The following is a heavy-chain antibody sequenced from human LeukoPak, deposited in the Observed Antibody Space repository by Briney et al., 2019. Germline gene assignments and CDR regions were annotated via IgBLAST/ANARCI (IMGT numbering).Heavy chain of an antibody. J-gene: IGHJ4*02. CDR3: ARGWASGSYRKSGFDY. CDR1: GYTFTSYD. Sequence: ASVKVSCKASGYTFTSYDINWVRQATGQGLEWMGWMNPHSGNTGYAQKFQGRVTMTRNTSISTDYMERSSLRSEDTAVYYCARGWASGSYRKSGFDYWGQGTLVTVS. V-gene: IGHV1-8*01. CDR2: MNPHSGNT. D-gene: IGHD3-10*01.